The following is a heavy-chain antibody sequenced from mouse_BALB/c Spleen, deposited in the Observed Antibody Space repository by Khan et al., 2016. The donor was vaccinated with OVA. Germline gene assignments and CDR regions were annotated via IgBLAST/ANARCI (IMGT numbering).Heavy chain of an antibody. D-gene: IGHD1-1*01. V-gene: IGHV7-3*02. J-gene: IGHJ1*01. Sequence: EVELVESGGGLVQPGGSLRLSCATSGFTFSDYYMSWVRQPPGKALEWLGFIRNKANGYTTQYSASVKGRFTISRANFHSVIYLQVNTLRAEDSATYYCTRETVVDIYWYFDVWGAGTTVTVSS. CDR2: IRNKANGYTT. CDR1: GFTFSDYY. CDR3: TRETVVDIYWYFDV.